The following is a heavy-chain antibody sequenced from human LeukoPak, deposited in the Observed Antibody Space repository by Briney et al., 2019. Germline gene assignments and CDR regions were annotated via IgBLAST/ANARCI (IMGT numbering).Heavy chain of an antibody. V-gene: IGHV4-59*01. CDR2: IYYSGST. Sequence: PSETLSLTCTVSGGSISSYYWSWIRQPPGKGLEWIGYIYYSGSTNYNPSLKSRVTISVDTSKNQFSLKLSSVTAADTAVYYCARDGALWFGDYYYYGMDVWGQGTTVTVSS. CDR1: GGSISSYY. CDR3: ARDGALWFGDYYYYGMDV. J-gene: IGHJ6*02. D-gene: IGHD3-10*01.